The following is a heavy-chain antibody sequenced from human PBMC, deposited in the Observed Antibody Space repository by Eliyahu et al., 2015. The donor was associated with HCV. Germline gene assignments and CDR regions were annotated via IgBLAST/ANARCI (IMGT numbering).Heavy chain of an antibody. CDR3: ARGVDNYYYYYGLDV. J-gene: IGHJ6*02. CDR1: GFSLXAYS. CDR2: ISSSSSYI. Sequence: EVQLVESGGGXVRPGGSLRLSCTISGFSLXAYSMTWVRRAPGKGLGWVSXISSSSSYIXYGDSVKGRFTVSRDNAKRSVILQLDSLRVDDTAVYFCARGVDNYYYYYGLDVWGQGTTVTVSS. D-gene: IGHD1-14*01. V-gene: IGHV3-21*01.